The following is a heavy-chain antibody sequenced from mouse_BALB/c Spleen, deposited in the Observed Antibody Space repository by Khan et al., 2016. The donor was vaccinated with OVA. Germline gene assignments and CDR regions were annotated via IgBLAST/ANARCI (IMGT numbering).Heavy chain of an antibody. CDR1: GYIFTNYV. Sequence: VQLQQPGPELVKPGASVKMSCKASGYIFTNYVLHWVTQKSGQGLEWIGNINPYNGGTKYNEKFKGKATLASDKSSITAYMELSSLTSEDSAVYYCARGNWQSYYFDYWGQGTTLTLSS. V-gene: IGHV1S136*01. CDR3: ARGNWQSYYFDY. D-gene: IGHD4-1*01. CDR2: INPYNGGT. J-gene: IGHJ2*01.